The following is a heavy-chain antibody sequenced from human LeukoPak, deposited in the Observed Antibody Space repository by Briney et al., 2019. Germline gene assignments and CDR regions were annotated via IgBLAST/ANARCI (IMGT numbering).Heavy chain of an antibody. CDR1: GFTFSSYA. CDR2: ISYDGSNK. V-gene: IGHV3-30-3*01. J-gene: IGHJ4*02. Sequence: GGSLRLSCAAFGFTFSSYAMHWVRQAPGKGLEWVAVISYDGSNKYYADSVKGRFTISRDNSKNTLYLQMNSLRAEDTAVYYCARDFPNRKVDYWGQGTLVTVSS. D-gene: IGHD2/OR15-2a*01. CDR3: ARDFPNRKVDY.